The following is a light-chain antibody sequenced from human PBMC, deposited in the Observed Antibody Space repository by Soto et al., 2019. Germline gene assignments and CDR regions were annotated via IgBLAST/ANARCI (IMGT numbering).Light chain of an antibody. J-gene: IGLJ3*02. CDR3: QTWGTGINWV. CDR1: SGHSNYA. Sequence: QPVLTQSPSASASLGASVKLTCTLSSGHSNYAIAWHQQQPEKGPRYLMKLNSDGSHTKGDGIPDRFSGSSSGAERYLTIYSLQSEDEADYYCQTWGTGINWVFGGGTKPTVL. CDR2: LNSDGSH. V-gene: IGLV4-69*02.